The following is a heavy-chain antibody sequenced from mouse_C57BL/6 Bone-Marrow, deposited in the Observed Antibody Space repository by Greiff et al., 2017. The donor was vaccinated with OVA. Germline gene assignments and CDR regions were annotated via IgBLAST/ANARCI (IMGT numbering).Heavy chain of an antibody. CDR1: GYTFTSYW. CDR2: IDPNSGGT. CDR3: ARITTVVATSPYWYFDV. D-gene: IGHD1-1*01. V-gene: IGHV1-72*01. Sequence: VQLKQSGAELVKPGASVKLSCKASGYTFTSYWMHWVKQRPGRGLEWIGRIDPNSGGTKYNEKFKSKATLTVDKPSSTAYMQLSSLTSEDSAVYYCARITTVVATSPYWYFDVWGTGTTVTVSS. J-gene: IGHJ1*03.